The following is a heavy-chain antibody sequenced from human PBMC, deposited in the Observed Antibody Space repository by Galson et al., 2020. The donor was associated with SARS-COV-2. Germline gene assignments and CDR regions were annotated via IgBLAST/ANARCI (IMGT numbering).Heavy chain of an antibody. CDR2: IYPGDSDT. J-gene: IGHJ4*02. CDR3: ARVRPQLELWFGEVPPYYFDY. CDR1: GYSFTSDW. V-gene: IGHV5-51*01. D-gene: IGHD3-10*01. Sequence: GESLKISCKGSGYSFTSDWIGWVRQMPGKGLEWMGIIYPGDSDTRYSPSFHGQVTIPADKSISTAYLQWSSLKASDTAMYYCARVRPQLELWFGEVPPYYFDYWGQGTLVTVSS.